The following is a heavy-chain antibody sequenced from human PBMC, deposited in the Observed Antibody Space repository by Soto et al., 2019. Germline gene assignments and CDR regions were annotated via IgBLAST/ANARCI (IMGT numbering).Heavy chain of an antibody. CDR3: AKETEQQLHNYFHC. J-gene: IGHJ4*02. V-gene: IGHV3-23*01. Sequence: EGSLRLSCAASGFTFSRYAMRWVRQAPGKGLEWVSSISGSGGSTYYADSVKGRFTISRDNSKNTLSLQMNSLRAEDTAVYYCAKETEQQLHNYFHCWGQGTLVTVSS. D-gene: IGHD6-13*01. CDR2: ISGSGGST. CDR1: GFTFSRYA.